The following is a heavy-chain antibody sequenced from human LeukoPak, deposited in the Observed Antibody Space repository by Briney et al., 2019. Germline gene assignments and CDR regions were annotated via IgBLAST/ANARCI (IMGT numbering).Heavy chain of an antibody. Sequence: PSETLSLTCTVSGYSISSGYYWGWIRQPPGKGLEWIGSIYHSGSTYYNPSLKSRVTMSVDTSKNQFSLKLSSVTAADTAVYYCARDRPYGSGSYVSHWFDPWGQGTLVTVSS. V-gene: IGHV4-38-2*02. D-gene: IGHD3-10*01. CDR3: ARDRPYGSGSYVSHWFDP. CDR1: GYSISSGYY. J-gene: IGHJ5*02. CDR2: IYHSGST.